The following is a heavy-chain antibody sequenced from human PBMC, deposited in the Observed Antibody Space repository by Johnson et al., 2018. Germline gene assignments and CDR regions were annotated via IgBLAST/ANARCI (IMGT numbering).Heavy chain of an antibody. CDR2: ISVSGAST. CDR3: AKARALYYYMDV. J-gene: IGHJ6*03. CDR1: GFTFSSYA. Sequence: EVQLVESGGGLVQPGGSLRLSCAASGFTFSSYAMSWVRQAPGKGLEWVSVISVSGASTYYADSVKGRFTVSRDNSKNTLYLQMNSLRAEDTALYYCAKARALYYYMDVWGKGTTVTVSS. V-gene: IGHV3-23*04.